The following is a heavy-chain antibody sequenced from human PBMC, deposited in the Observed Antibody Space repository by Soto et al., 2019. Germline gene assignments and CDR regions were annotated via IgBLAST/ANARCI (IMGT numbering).Heavy chain of an antibody. J-gene: IGHJ4*02. V-gene: IGHV4-34*01. CDR2: INHSGST. CDR3: AKDQGVSRLYRASRGYCGSTSCYGDFDY. D-gene: IGHD2-2*01. Sequence: PSETLSLTCGVSGSSFSAYYWTWIRQPPGKGLEWIGEINHSGSTSYNPSLKSRVTISLDTSKSQFSLKLSSVTAEDTAVYYCAKDQGVSRLYRASRGYCGSTSCYGDFDYWGQGTLVTVSS. CDR1: GSSFSAYY.